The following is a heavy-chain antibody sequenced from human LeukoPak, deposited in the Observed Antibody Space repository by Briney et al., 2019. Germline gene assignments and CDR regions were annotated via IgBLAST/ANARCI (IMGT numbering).Heavy chain of an antibody. J-gene: IGHJ4*02. V-gene: IGHV3-30-3*01. CDR2: ISYDGSNK. CDR1: GVTFSSCA. D-gene: IGHD2-2*01. CDR3: ARPAADY. Sequence: GGSLRLSCAASGVTFSSCAMHWVRQAPGKGLEWVAVISYDGSNKYYADSVKGRFTISRDNSKNTLYLQMNSLRAEDTAVYYCARPAADYWGQGTLVTVSS.